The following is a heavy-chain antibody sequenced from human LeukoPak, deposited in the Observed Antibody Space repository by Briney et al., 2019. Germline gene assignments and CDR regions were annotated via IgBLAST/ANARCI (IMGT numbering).Heavy chain of an antibody. Sequence: PSETLSLTCAVYGGSFVGYYWSWIRQPPGKGLEWIGEIDRSGSTSYNPSLKSRLTISPDTSKNQFSLKLSSVTAADTAVYYCARGYGSGSYYTYWGQGTLVTVSS. CDR1: GGSFVGYY. CDR2: IDRSGST. J-gene: IGHJ4*02. CDR3: ARGYGSGSYYTY. V-gene: IGHV4-34*01. D-gene: IGHD3-10*01.